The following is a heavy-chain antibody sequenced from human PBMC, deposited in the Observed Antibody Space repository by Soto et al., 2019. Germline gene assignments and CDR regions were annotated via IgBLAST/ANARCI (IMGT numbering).Heavy chain of an antibody. V-gene: IGHV3-74*01. CDR2: INSDGSST. Sequence: PGESLKISCAASGFTFSSYWMHWVRQAPGKGLVWVSRINSDGSSTSYADSVKGRFTISRDNAKNTLYLQMNSLRAEDTAVYYCARDPPGYDFWSGYYSDYWGQGTLVTVSS. J-gene: IGHJ4*02. CDR3: ARDPPGYDFWSGYYSDY. CDR1: GFTFSSYW. D-gene: IGHD3-3*01.